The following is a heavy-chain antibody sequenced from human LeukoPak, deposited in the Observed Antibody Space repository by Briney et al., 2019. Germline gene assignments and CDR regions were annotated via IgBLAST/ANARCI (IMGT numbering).Heavy chain of an antibody. CDR2: ISSRGTST. CDR3: VRGTDCSATTCYPLSAFDY. CDR1: GFIFSDFG. V-gene: IGHV3-21*04. Sequence: GGSLRLSCVASGFIFSDFGMNWVRQVPGKGLEWVAFISSRGTSTFYAESVKGRFTISRDTGKKSLDLQMTSLRVEDTAAYYCVRGTDCSATTCYPLSAFDYWGQGTLVTLS. D-gene: IGHD2-2*01. J-gene: IGHJ4*02.